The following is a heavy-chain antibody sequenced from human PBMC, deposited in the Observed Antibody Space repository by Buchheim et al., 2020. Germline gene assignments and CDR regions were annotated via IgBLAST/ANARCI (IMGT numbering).Heavy chain of an antibody. D-gene: IGHD3-10*02. J-gene: IGHJ6*02. V-gene: IGHV1-2*04. CDR1: GYTFTGYY. Sequence: QVQLVQSGAEVKKPGASVKVSCKASGYTFTGYYMHWVRQAPGQGLEWMGWIKPNSGGTHYAQKFQGWVTMTRDTSISTAYMELSRLRSDDTAVYYCARDLGSGSYFRKRHYGMDVWGQGTT. CDR2: IKPNSGGT. CDR3: ARDLGSGSYFRKRHYGMDV.